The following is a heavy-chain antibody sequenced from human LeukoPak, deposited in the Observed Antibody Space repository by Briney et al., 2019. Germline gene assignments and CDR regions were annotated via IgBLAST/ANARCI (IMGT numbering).Heavy chain of an antibody. Sequence: GGSLRLSRAASGFTVSSNYMSWVRQAPGKGLEWVSGITGNGFETFYADPVRGRFTISRDNSKNTLYLQMNSLRAEDTALYYCAREGLERIFHFDYWGQGTLVTVSS. CDR3: AREGLERIFHFDY. J-gene: IGHJ4*02. D-gene: IGHD1-1*01. V-gene: IGHV3-23*01. CDR2: ITGNGFET. CDR1: GFTVSSNY.